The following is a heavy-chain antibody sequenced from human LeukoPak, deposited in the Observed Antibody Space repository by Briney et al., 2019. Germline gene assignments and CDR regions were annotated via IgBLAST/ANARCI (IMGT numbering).Heavy chain of an antibody. Sequence: PSETLSLTCTVSGGSISSYYWSCIRQPAGKGLEWIGRIYTSGSTNYNPSLKSRVTMSVDTSKNQFSLKLSSVTAADTAVYYCARHADERVSGYYLADDNHFFDFWGQGTLVTVPS. D-gene: IGHD3-22*01. V-gene: IGHV4-4*07. J-gene: IGHJ4*02. CDR1: GGSISSYY. CDR3: ARHADERVSGYYLADDNHFFDF. CDR2: IYTSGST.